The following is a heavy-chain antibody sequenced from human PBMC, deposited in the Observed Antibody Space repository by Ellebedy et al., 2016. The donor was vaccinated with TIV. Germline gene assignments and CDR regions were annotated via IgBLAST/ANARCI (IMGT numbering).Heavy chain of an antibody. V-gene: IGHV3-21*01. CDR2: ISPGSTYI. CDR3: ARDASGSYYAEFVWFDP. D-gene: IGHD3-10*01. Sequence: GGSLRLSXAASGFTFKSYTMSWVRQAPGKGLEWVSSISPGSTYIYYADSVKGRFTISRDNAKNSVYLQMNSLRAEDTAVYYCARDASGSYYAEFVWFDPWGQGTLVTVSS. CDR1: GFTFKSYT. J-gene: IGHJ5*02.